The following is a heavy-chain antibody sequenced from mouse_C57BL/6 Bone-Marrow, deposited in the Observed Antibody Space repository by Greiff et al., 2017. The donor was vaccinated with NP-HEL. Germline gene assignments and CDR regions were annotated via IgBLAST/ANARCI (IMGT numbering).Heavy chain of an antibody. V-gene: IGHV1-15*01. CDR1: GFTFTDSE. CDR3: THYGNYND. CDR2: IDPETGGT. Sequence: VQLPQSGAELVRPGASVPLSCKASGFTFTDSEMHWVKQTPVHGLEWIGAIDPETGGTAYNQKFPGKAILTADKSSSPAYMELRSLTSEKSAVYYGTHYGNYNDWGQGTTLTVSS. J-gene: IGHJ2*01. D-gene: IGHD2-1*01.